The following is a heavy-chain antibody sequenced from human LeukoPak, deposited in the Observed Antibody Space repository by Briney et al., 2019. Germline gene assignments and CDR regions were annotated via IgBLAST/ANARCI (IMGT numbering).Heavy chain of an antibody. Sequence: GASVKVSCKASGYTFTSYAMHLVRQAPGQRLEWMGWIDAGNGNTKYSQKFQGRVAITRDTSASTAYMELSSLRSKDTAVYYCARAVRSSWYVNWGQGTLVTVSS. J-gene: IGHJ4*02. V-gene: IGHV1-3*01. D-gene: IGHD6-13*01. CDR3: ARAVRSSWYVN. CDR1: GYTFTSYA. CDR2: IDAGNGNT.